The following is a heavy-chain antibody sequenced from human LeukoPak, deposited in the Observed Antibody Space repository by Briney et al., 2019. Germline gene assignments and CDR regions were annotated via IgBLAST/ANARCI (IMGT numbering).Heavy chain of an antibody. D-gene: IGHD6-19*01. V-gene: IGHV3-74*01. J-gene: IGHJ4*02. CDR3: ARHSSYWYSEPIDY. CDR1: GFTFSSYW. Sequence: GGSLRLSCAASGFTFSSYWMHWVRQAPGKGLVWVSRINSDGSSTSYADSVKGRFTISRDSAKNSLYLQMNSLRAEDTAQYYCARHSSYWYSEPIDYWGQGTLVTVSS. CDR2: INSDGSST.